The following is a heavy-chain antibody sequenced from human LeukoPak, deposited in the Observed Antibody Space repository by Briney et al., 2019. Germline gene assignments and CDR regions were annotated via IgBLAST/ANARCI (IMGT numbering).Heavy chain of an antibody. CDR3: AKDTYYYDSSGYYTFDY. Sequence: PGGSLRLSCAASGFTFRSHDMSWVRQAPGKGLEWVAAISYDGSNTYYTDSVKGRFTISRDNSKNTLYLQMNSLRAEDTAVYYCAKDTYYYDSSGYYTFDYWGQGTLVTVSS. J-gene: IGHJ4*02. V-gene: IGHV3-30*18. D-gene: IGHD3-22*01. CDR1: GFTFRSHD. CDR2: ISYDGSNT.